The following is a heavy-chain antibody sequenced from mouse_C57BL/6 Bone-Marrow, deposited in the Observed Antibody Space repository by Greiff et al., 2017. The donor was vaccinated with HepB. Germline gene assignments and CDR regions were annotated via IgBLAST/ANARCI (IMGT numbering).Heavy chain of an antibody. Sequence: EVKLEESGGGLVKPGGSLKLSCAASGFTFSSYAMSWVRQTPEKRLEWVATISDGGSYTYYPDNVKGRFTISRDNAKNNLYLQMRHLKSEDTAMYYCARDRAYYSNYVPYYYAMDYWGQGTSVTVSS. CDR1: GFTFSSYA. J-gene: IGHJ4*01. V-gene: IGHV5-4*01. CDR2: ISDGGSYT. D-gene: IGHD2-5*01. CDR3: ARDRAYYSNYVPYYYAMDY.